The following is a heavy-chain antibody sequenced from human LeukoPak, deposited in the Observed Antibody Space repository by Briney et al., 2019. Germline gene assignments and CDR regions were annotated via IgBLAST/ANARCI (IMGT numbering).Heavy chain of an antibody. Sequence: SETLSLTCAVSGYSISSGYYWGWIRQPPGKGLGWIGSIYHSGSTYYNPSLKSRVTIPVDTSKNQFSLKLSSVTAADTAVYYCARTYSSSSSHFDYWGQGTLVTVSS. V-gene: IGHV4-38-2*01. CDR2: IYHSGST. CDR1: GYSISSGYY. CDR3: ARTYSSSSSHFDY. D-gene: IGHD6-6*01. J-gene: IGHJ4*02.